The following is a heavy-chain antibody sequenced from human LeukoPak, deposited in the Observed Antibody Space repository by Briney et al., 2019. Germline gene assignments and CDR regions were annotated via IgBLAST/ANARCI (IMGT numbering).Heavy chain of an antibody. J-gene: IGHJ6*03. Sequence: PSETLSLTCTVSGGSISSSSYYWGWIRQPPGKGLEWIVRIYYSGSTYYNPSFKSRVTISVDTSKNQFSLKLSSVTAADTAVYYCARAGYSYGPNYYYYMDVWGKGTTVTVSS. CDR1: GGSISSSSYY. CDR2: IYYSGST. CDR3: ARAGYSYGPNYYYYMDV. D-gene: IGHD5-18*01. V-gene: IGHV4-39*07.